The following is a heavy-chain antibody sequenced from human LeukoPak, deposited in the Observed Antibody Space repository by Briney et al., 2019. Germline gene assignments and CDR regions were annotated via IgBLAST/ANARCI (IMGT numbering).Heavy chain of an antibody. CDR1: GYTFTGYY. D-gene: IGHD3-10*01. CDR3: ARDSAALWFGESVFND. Sequence: ASVKVSRKASGYTFTGYYMHWVRQAPGQGLEWMGWINPNSGGTNYAQKFQGRVTMTTDTSTSTAYMELRSLRSDDTAVYYCARDSAALWFGESVFNDWGQGTLVTVSS. J-gene: IGHJ4*02. V-gene: IGHV1-2*02. CDR2: INPNSGGT.